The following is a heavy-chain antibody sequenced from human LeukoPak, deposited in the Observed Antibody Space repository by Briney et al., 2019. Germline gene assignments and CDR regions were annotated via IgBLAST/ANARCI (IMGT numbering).Heavy chain of an antibody. D-gene: IGHD6-13*01. Sequence: GASVKVSCKASGYTFTSYVINWVRQATGQGLEWMGWMNPNSGNTGYAQKFQGRVTMTRNTSISTAYMELSSLRSEDTAVYYCARDHSSSWYSYYYYGMDVWGQGTTVTVSS. V-gene: IGHV1-8*01. J-gene: IGHJ6*02. CDR2: MNPNSGNT. CDR1: GYTFTSYV. CDR3: ARDHSSSWYSYYYYGMDV.